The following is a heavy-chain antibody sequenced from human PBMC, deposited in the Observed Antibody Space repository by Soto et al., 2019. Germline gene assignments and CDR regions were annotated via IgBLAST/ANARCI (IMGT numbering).Heavy chain of an antibody. CDR2: IYYSGST. Sequence: SETLSLTCTVSGGSISSYYWIWIRQPPGKGLEWIGYIYYSGSTNYNPSLKSRVTISVDTSKNQFSLKLSSVTAADTAVYYCARGPVDSSGSPLDYWGQGTLVTVSS. V-gene: IGHV4-59*01. D-gene: IGHD3-22*01. J-gene: IGHJ4*02. CDR1: GGSISSYY. CDR3: ARGPVDSSGSPLDY.